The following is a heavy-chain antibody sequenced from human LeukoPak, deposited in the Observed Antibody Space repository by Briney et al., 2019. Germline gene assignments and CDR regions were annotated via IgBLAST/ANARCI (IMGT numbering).Heavy chain of an antibody. CDR1: GFTFSSYA. J-gene: IGHJ5*02. CDR2: ISGSGGST. V-gene: IGHV3-23*01. CDR3: AKAADPVTSLTNWSDP. D-gene: IGHD4-17*01. Sequence: GGSLRLSCAASGFTFSSYAMSWVRQAPGKGLEWVSAISGSGGSTYYADSVKGRFTISRDNSKNTLYLQMNSLRAEDTAVYYCAKAADPVTSLTNWSDPWGQGTLVTVSS.